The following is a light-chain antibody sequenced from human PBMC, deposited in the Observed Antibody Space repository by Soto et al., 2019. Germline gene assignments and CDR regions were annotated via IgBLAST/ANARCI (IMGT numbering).Light chain of an antibody. Sequence: QSALTQPPSASGSPGQSVTISCTGTSGDVGGYYYVSWYQQHPGKVPKLIIYEVTKRPSGVPDRFSGSKSGNTASLTVSGLQAEDEADYYCCSYRSSSLYVFGTGTKVTVL. CDR2: EVT. V-gene: IGLV2-8*01. J-gene: IGLJ1*01. CDR1: SGDVGGYYY. CDR3: CSYRSSSLYV.